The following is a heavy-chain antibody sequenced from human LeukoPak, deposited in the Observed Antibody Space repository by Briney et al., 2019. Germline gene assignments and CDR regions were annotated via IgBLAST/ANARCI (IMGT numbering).Heavy chain of an antibody. V-gene: IGHV3-48*03. CDR2: ISSSASTI. D-gene: IGHD3-9*01. CDR1: GFTFSSYE. J-gene: IGHJ4*02. CDR3: ARSHPRRPHEVDILTGYYDY. Sequence: GGSLRLSCAASGFTFSSYEMNSVRQAPGKGLEWVSYISSSASTIYYADSVKGRFTISRDNAKNSLYLQMNSLRAEDTAVYYCARSHPRRPHEVDILTGYYDYWGQGTLVTVSS.